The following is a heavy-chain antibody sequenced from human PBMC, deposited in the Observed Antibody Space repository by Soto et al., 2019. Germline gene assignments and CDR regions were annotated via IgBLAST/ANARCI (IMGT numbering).Heavy chain of an antibody. D-gene: IGHD2-2*01. J-gene: IGHJ4*02. CDR3: AKAFCDAATCYACES. CDR1: GFTFNDYA. V-gene: IGHV3-23*04. CDR2: ISNRGSSA. Sequence: EVHLVQSGGGLVQPGESLSLSCVASGFTFNDYAMHWVRQTPGRGLEWVAAISNRGSSAYYADSVKGRLAISRDKSNKTLSLHMPALRVEDTAVYFCAKAFCDAATCYACESWGQGTPVAVSP.